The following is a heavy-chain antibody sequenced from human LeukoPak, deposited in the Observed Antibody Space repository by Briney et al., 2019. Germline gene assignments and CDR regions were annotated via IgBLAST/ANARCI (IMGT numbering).Heavy chain of an antibody. J-gene: IGHJ3*02. CDR3: ARAIRSLDAFDI. CDR2: IIPILGIA. V-gene: IGHV1-69*04. Sequence: GASVKVSCKASGGTFSSYAISWVRQAPGQGLEWMGRIIPILGIANYAQKFQGRVTITADKSTSTAYMELSSLRSEDTAVYYCARAIRSLDAFDIWGQGTMVTVSS. CDR1: GGTFSSYA. D-gene: IGHD3-16*01.